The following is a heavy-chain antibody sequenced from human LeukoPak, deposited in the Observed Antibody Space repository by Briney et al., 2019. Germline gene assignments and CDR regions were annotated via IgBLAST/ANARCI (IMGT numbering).Heavy chain of an antibody. CDR3: ARDWQGYSYGYYYYYGMDV. CDR2: IDSGSGNI. V-gene: IGHV3-48*02. Sequence: PGGSLRLSCAASGFTFSSHSMNWVRQAPGKGLEWLSYIDSGSGNIYYRDSVKGRFTISGDNAQDSLYLQMDSLRDEDTAVYYCARDWQGYSYGYYYYYGMDVWGQGTTVTVSS. CDR1: GFTFSSHS. D-gene: IGHD5-18*01. J-gene: IGHJ6*02.